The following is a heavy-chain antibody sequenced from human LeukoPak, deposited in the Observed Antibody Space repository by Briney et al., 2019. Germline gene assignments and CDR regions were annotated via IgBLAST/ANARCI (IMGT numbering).Heavy chain of an antibody. J-gene: IGHJ3*02. CDR3: AKYRRTLDAFDI. D-gene: IGHD3-16*02. V-gene: IGHV3-23*01. CDR2: ISGSGGST. CDR1: GFTFSISA. Sequence: GGSLRLSCAASGFTFSISAMSWVRQAPGKGLEWVSAISGSGGSTYYADSVKGRFIISRDNSKNTLYLQMNSLRAEDTAVYYCAKYRRTLDAFDIWGQGTMVTVSS.